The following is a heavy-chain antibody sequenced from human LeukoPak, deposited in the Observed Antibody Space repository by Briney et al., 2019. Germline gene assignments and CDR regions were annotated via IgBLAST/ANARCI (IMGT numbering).Heavy chain of an antibody. CDR2: IYYSGST. D-gene: IGHD6-19*01. J-gene: IGHJ3*02. CDR1: GGSISSSSYY. CDR3: TRSMGRWLVTDAFDI. Sequence: SETLSLTCTVSGGSISSSSYYWSWIRQPPGKGLEWIGYIYYSGSTNYNPSLKSRVTISVDTSKNQFSLKLSSVTAADTAVYYCTRSMGRWLVTDAFDIWGQGTMVTVSS. V-gene: IGHV4-61*01.